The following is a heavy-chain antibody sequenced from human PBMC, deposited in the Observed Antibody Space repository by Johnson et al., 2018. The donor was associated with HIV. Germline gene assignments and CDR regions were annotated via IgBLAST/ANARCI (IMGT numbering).Heavy chain of an antibody. J-gene: IGHJ3*02. CDR2: IRSKAYDGAT. V-gene: IGHV3-49*03. Sequence: EVQVLESGGGLVQPGRSLRLSCTASGFTFVDYAMSWFRQAPGQGLEWVGFIRSKAYDGATEYAASVKGRFTISRDDSKSIAYLQMNSLKTEDTAVYYCSRGRYSSSWDRWDDAFDIWGQGTMVTVSS. CDR1: GFTFVDYA. CDR3: SRGRYSSSWDRWDDAFDI. D-gene: IGHD6-13*01.